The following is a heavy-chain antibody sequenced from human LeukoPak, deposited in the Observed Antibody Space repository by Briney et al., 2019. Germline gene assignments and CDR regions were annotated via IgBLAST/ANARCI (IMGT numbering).Heavy chain of an antibody. J-gene: IGHJ4*02. D-gene: IGHD1-26*01. CDR1: GGSISSSSYF. Sequence: PSETQSLTCTVSGGSISSSSYFWDWIRQPPGRGLEWIGNIYYSGSTNYNPSLKSRVTISVDTSKNQFSLQLSSVTATDTAVYYCARLGVGAPGYWGQGTLVTVSS. CDR3: ARLGVGAPGY. V-gene: IGHV4-39*01. CDR2: IYYSGST.